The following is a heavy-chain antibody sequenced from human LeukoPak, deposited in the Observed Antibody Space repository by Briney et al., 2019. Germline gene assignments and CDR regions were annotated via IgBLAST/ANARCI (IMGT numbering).Heavy chain of an antibody. V-gene: IGHV4-59*01. CDR1: GGSFSGYY. D-gene: IGHD1-14*01. CDR2: IYYSGST. CDR3: ARNQGGLVSYYYYYMDV. J-gene: IGHJ6*03. Sequence: PSETLSLTCAVYGGSFSGYYWSWIRQPPGKGLEWIGYIYYSGSTNYNPSLKSRVTISVDTSKNQFSLKLSSVTAADTAVYYCARNQGGLVSYYYYYMDVWGKGTTVTVSS.